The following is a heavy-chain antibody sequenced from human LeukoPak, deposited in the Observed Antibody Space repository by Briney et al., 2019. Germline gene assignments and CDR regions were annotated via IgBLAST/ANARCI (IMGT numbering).Heavy chain of an antibody. CDR1: GFTFSSYA. CDR3: AKERSSGWPFDY. Sequence: QTGGSLRLSCAASGFTFSSYAMHWVRQAPGKGLEWVAVISYDGSNKYYADSVKGRFTISRDNSKNTLYLQMNGLRADDTAVYYCAKERSSGWPFDYWGQGTLVTVSS. V-gene: IGHV3-30*04. J-gene: IGHJ4*02. CDR2: ISYDGSNK. D-gene: IGHD6-19*01.